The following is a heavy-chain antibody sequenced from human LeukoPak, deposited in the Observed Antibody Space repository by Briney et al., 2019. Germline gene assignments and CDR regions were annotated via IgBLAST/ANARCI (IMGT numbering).Heavy chain of an antibody. CDR3: ARSITVIVDY. Sequence: PSESLSLTCTVSGGSISSGDYYWSWLRQPPGMGLEWIGYIYSSGSTYYNPSLKSRVTISVDTSTNQFSLKLISVTAADTAVDYCARSITVIVDYWGQGTLVTVSS. J-gene: IGHJ4*02. V-gene: IGHV4-30-4*01. CDR2: IYSSGST. CDR1: GGSISSGDYY. D-gene: IGHD3-22*01.